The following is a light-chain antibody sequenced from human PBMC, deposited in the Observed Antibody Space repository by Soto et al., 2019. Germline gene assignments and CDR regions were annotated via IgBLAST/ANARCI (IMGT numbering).Light chain of an antibody. CDR3: QQYNNWPRT. J-gene: IGKJ1*01. CDR2: GAS. CDR1: QSVSSN. V-gene: IGKV3-15*01. Sequence: EIVMTQSPATLSVSPWERATLSCRASQSVSSNLAWYQQKPGQAPRLLIYGASTRATGIPARFSGSGSGTEFTLTISSLQSEDFAVYYCQQYNNWPRTFGQGTKV.